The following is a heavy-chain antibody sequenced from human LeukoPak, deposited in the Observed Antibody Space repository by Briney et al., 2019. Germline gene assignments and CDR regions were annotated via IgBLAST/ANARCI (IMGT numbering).Heavy chain of an antibody. CDR3: AREWGLAD. CDR1: GFTFSSYA. Sequence: GGSLRLSCAASGFTFSSYAMHWVRQAPGKGLEWVAVISYDGSNKYYADSVKGRFTISRDNSKNTLYLQMNSLRAEDTAVYYCAREWGLADWGQGTLVTVSS. J-gene: IGHJ4*02. V-gene: IGHV3-30-3*01. D-gene: IGHD3-16*01. CDR2: ISYDGSNK.